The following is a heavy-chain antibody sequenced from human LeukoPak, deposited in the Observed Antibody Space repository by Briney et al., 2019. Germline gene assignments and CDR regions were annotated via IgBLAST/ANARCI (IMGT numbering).Heavy chain of an antibody. CDR1: GFTFSSYE. CDR2: ISSSGSTI. CDR3: ARGYGIIAAAGDDY. Sequence: GGSLRLSCAASGFTFSSYEMNWVRQAPGKGLEWVSYISSSGSTIYYADSVKGRFTISRDNAKNSLYLQMNSLRAEDTAVYYCARGYGIIAAAGDDYWGQGTLVTVSS. D-gene: IGHD6-13*01. V-gene: IGHV3-48*03. J-gene: IGHJ4*02.